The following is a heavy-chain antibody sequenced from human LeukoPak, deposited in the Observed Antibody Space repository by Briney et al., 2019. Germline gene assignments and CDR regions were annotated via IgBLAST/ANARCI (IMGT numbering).Heavy chain of an antibody. J-gene: IGHJ6*03. CDR3: VREVSAANAGYMDV. CDR1: GYTFTNYG. Sequence: ASVKVSCKASGYTFTNYGISWVRQAPGQGLEWMGWISVFYGHTNYSQNFQGRLTMTTHTSTSTAYLELRSLRSDDTAVYDCVREVSAANAGYMDVWGTGTTVTVSS. CDR2: ISVFYGHT. D-gene: IGHD6-13*01. V-gene: IGHV1-18*01.